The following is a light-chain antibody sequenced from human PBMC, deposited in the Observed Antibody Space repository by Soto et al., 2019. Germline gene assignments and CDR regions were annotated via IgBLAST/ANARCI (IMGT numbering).Light chain of an antibody. V-gene: IGKV3-20*01. CDR2: GAS. J-gene: IGKJ2*01. Sequence: EIVLTQSPGTLSLSPVERVTLSCRASQSVTNDYLAWYQQKPGQAPRLLIYGASNRATGIPDRFSGSGSGTDFTLTISRLEPEDFAVYSCQQYGTSPYTFGQGTKLEIK. CDR3: QQYGTSPYT. CDR1: QSVTNDY.